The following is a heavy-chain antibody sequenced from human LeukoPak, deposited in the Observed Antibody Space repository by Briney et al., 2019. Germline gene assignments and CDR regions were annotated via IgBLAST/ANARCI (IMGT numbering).Heavy chain of an antibody. CDR3: ARRTNGI. CDR2: INHSGST. J-gene: IGHJ3*02. D-gene: IGHD1-1*01. Sequence: SETLSLTCAVYGGSFSGYYWSWIRQPPGKGLEWIGEINHSGSTNYNPSLKSRVTISVDTSKNQFSLKLSSVTAADTAVYYCARRTNGIWGQGTMVTVSS. CDR1: GGSFSGYY. V-gene: IGHV4-34*01.